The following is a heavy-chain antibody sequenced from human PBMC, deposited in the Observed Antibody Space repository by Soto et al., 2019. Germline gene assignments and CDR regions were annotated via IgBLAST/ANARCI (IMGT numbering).Heavy chain of an antibody. D-gene: IGHD2-15*01. J-gene: IGHJ4*02. CDR3: ARRFEGYCSGGRCSYFDY. CDR1: GGSISSSSYY. V-gene: IGHV4-39*01. CDR2: IFYSGST. Sequence: QLQLQESGPGLVKPSETLSLTCTVSGGSISSSSYYWGWIRQPPGKGLEWIGNIFYSGSTYYNPPLESRVTISVDASKNQFSLRLSSVTAADTAVYYCARRFEGYCSGGRCSYFDYWGQGTLVTVSS.